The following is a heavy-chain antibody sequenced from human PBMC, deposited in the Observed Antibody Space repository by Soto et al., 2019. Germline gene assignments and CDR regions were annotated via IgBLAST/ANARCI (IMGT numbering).Heavy chain of an antibody. CDR2: IYYSGST. CDR1: GGSISSGGYY. D-gene: IGHD1-26*01. V-gene: IGHV4-31*03. CDR3: AREGPGVGATLEY. Sequence: QVQLQESGPGLVKPSQTLSLTCTVSGGSISSGGYYWSWIRQHPGKGLEWIGYIYYSGSTYYNPSLESRVPTSVDTSKNQFSVKLSSVTAADAAVYYCAREGPGVGATLEYWGQGTLVTVSS. J-gene: IGHJ4*02.